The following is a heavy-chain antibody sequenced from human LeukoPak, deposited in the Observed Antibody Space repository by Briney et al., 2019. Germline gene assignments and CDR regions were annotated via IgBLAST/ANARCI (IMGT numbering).Heavy chain of an antibody. CDR2: IKQDGSEK. J-gene: IGHJ6*02. CDR3: ARTAGYSSGWYQVHSTPYYYYGMDV. D-gene: IGHD6-19*01. CDR1: GFTFSSYW. V-gene: IGHV3-7*01. Sequence: GGSLRLSCAASGFTFSSYWMSWVRQAPGKGLEWVANIKQDGSEKYYVDSVKGRFTISRDYAKNSLYLQMNSLRAEDTAVYYCARTAGYSSGWYQVHSTPYYYYGMDVWGQGTTVTVSS.